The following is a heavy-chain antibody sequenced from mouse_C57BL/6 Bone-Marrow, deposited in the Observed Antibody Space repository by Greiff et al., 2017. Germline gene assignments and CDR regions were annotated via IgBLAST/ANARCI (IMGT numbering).Heavy chain of an antibody. Sequence: QVHVKQSGAELVKPGASVKLSCKASGYTFTSYWMHWVKQRPGQGLEWIGMIHPNSGSTNYNEKFKSKATLTVDKSSSTAYMQLSSLTSENSAVYDCVVITTVVATSYWYFDVWGTGTTVTVSS. CDR1: GYTFTSYW. J-gene: IGHJ1*03. CDR3: VVITTVVATSYWYFDV. D-gene: IGHD1-1*01. V-gene: IGHV1-64*01. CDR2: IHPNSGST.